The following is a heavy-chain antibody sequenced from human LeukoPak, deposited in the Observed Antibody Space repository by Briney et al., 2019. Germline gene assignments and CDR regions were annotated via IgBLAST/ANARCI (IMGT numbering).Heavy chain of an antibody. Sequence: GGSLRLSCAASGFTFSSNYMSWVRQAPGKGLEWVSVIYSGGSTYYADSVKGRFTISRDNSKNTLYLQMNSLRAEDTAVYYCARERPDDCGGDCYFDYWGQGTLVTVSS. J-gene: IGHJ4*02. CDR1: GFTFSSNY. V-gene: IGHV3-53*01. CDR3: ARERPDDCGGDCYFDY. CDR2: IYSGGST. D-gene: IGHD2-21*02.